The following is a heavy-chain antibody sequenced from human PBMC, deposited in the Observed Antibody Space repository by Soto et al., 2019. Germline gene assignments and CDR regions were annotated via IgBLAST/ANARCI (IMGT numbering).Heavy chain of an antibody. J-gene: IGHJ4*02. CDR1: GFSFSTYW. CDR3: ARGDGYNPEGRSDWFDY. CDR2: IKQDGSDV. V-gene: IGHV3-7*01. Sequence: PGGSLRLSCTTSGFSFSTYWMTWVRQAPGKGLERVANIKQDGSDVHYADPVKGRFTISRDNTKNSLYLQMNSLRAEDTAVYYCARGDGYNPEGRSDWFDYWGQGTLVTVSS. D-gene: IGHD5-12*01.